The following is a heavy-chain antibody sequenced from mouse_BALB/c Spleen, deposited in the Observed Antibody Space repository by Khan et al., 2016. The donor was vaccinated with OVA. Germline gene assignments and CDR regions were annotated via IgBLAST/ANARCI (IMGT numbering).Heavy chain of an antibody. Sequence: QVQLQQSGAELARPGASVKMSCKASGYTFTSYTIHWIKLRPGQGLEWIGYINPSNGYTNYNQKLKYKATLTADKSSTTSYMQLSSLTSDDSAVFYCVGDGAYHRDDGWFAYWGQGTLVTVSA. V-gene: IGHV1-4*01. CDR2: INPSNGYT. CDR3: VGDGAYHRDDGWFAY. D-gene: IGHD2-14*01. J-gene: IGHJ3*01. CDR1: GYTFTSYT.